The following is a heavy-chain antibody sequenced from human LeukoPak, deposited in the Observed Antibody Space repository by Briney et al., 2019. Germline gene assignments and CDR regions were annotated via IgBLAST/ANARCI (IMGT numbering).Heavy chain of an antibody. D-gene: IGHD6-6*01. J-gene: IGHJ4*02. CDR1: GFTFSSYA. V-gene: IGHV3-23*01. CDR3: AKTFEYSSSSYFDY. CDR2: ISCSGGST. Sequence: GGSLRLSCAASGFTFSSYAMSWVRQATGKGLEWVSAISCSGGSTYYADSVKGRFTISRDNSKNTLYLQMNSMRAEDTAVYYCAKTFEYSSSSYFDYWGQGTLVTVSS.